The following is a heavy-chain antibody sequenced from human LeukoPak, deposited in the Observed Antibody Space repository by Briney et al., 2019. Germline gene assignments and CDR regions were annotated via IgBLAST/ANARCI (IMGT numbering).Heavy chain of an antibody. Sequence: GGSLRLSCAASGFTFSNYWMNWVRQAPGKGLEWVSAFSATDGSAQYAESVRGRFTISRDNSKNSLYLQMNSLRDEDTAVYFCAKARIAAAGTGAFDVWGQGTMVTVSS. V-gene: IGHV3-23*01. D-gene: IGHD6-13*01. CDR3: AKARIAAAGTGAFDV. CDR2: FSATDGSA. J-gene: IGHJ3*01. CDR1: GFTFSNYW.